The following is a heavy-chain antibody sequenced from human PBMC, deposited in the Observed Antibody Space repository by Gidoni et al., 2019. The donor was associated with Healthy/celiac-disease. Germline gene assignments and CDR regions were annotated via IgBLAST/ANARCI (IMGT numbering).Heavy chain of an antibody. Sequence: QMQLVQSGPEVKKPGTSGKVSCKASAFPFTSSAVQWVRQARGQRLEWIGWIVVGSGNTNYAQQFQERVTITRDMSLSTAYMELSSLRSEDTAVYYCAAEGSHCGGDCEFWYFDLWGRGTLVTVSS. V-gene: IGHV1-58*01. D-gene: IGHD2-21*02. CDR3: AAEGSHCGGDCEFWYFDL. CDR1: AFPFTSSA. CDR2: IVVGSGNT. J-gene: IGHJ2*01.